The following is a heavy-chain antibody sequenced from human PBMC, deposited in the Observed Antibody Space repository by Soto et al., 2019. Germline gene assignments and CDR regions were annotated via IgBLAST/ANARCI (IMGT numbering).Heavy chain of an antibody. CDR2: SYSGGST. CDR3: ARARDGYNFLYEPT. CDR1: GFTVSNNY. V-gene: IGHV3-53*01. D-gene: IGHD5-12*01. J-gene: IGHJ4*02. Sequence: XGSLRLSFVASGFTVSNNYMSWVRQAPGKGLEWVSVSYSGGSTDYADSVKGRFTISRDNSKNTLYLQMNSLRADDTAVYYCARARDGYNFLYEPTWGQGTLVTVSS.